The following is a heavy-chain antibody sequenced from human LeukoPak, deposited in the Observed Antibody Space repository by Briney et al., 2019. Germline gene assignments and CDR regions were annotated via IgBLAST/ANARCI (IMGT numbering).Heavy chain of an antibody. Sequence: GGSLRLSCAASGFTFSSYWMSWVRQAPGKGLEWVANIKQDGSEKYYVDSVKGRFTISRDNAKNSLYLQMNSLRAEDTAVYYCAKAKYEDAFDIWGQGTMVTVSS. CDR1: GFTFSSYW. CDR2: IKQDGSEK. J-gene: IGHJ3*02. V-gene: IGHV3-7*01. D-gene: IGHD2-8*01. CDR3: AKAKYEDAFDI.